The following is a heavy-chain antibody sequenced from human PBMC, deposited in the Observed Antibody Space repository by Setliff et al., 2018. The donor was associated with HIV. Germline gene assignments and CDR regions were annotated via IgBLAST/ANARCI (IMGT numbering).Heavy chain of an antibody. CDR1: GITFSRYS. CDR2: ISSSSSYT. J-gene: IGHJ4*02. CDR3: ARDRYSGSSTDY. Sequence: KPWGSLRLSCAASGITFSRYSMNWVRQAPGKGLEWVSYISSSSSYTHYADSVQGRFTISRDNVKNSLYLQMNSLRAEDTAVYYCARDRYSGSSTDYWGQGTLVTVSS. V-gene: IGHV3-21*01. D-gene: IGHD1-26*01.